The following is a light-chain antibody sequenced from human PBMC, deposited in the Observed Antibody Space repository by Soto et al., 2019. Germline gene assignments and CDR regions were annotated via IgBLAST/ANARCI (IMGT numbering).Light chain of an antibody. J-gene: IGKJ4*01. CDR1: QSVSSSY. V-gene: IGKV3-20*01. CDR3: QQYGSSPLT. CDR2: GAS. Sequence: EIVLTQSPGTLSLSPGERATLSCRASQSVSSSYLAWYQQKPCQAPRLLIYGASSRATGIPDRFRGSGSGTDFTLTISRLEPEDVAVYYCQQYGSSPLTFGGGTKVEIK.